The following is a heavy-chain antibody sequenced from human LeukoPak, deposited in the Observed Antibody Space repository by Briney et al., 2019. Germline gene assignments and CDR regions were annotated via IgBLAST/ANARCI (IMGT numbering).Heavy chain of an antibody. J-gene: IGHJ5*02. CDR3: SRENWKSVTWIDP. CDR1: GDTVPSNSAA. D-gene: IGHD1-1*01. V-gene: IGHV6-1*01. CDR2: TYYRSKWYD. Sequence: SQTLSLTCAISGDTVPSNSAAWNWIRHSPSRGLEWLGRTYYRSKWYDEYEVSVKSRMTISVDTSKNQFSLQLKSVTPEDTAVYYCSRENWKSVTWIDPWGQGTLVTVSS.